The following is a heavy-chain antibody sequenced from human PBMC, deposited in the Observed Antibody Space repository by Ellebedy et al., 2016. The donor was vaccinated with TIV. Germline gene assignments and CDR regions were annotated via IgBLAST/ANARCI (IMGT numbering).Heavy chain of an antibody. V-gene: IGHV3-53*01. Sequence: GESLKTSCAASGVTVSSNYMSWVRPAPGKGLEWVSLIYSGRSTYYADSVKGRFTVSRDNSKNTLYLQMNSLRAEDTAVYYCASRPGIEAGPLDYWGQGTLVTVSS. CDR1: GVTVSSNY. J-gene: IGHJ4*02. CDR3: ASRPGIEAGPLDY. D-gene: IGHD6-13*01. CDR2: IYSGRST.